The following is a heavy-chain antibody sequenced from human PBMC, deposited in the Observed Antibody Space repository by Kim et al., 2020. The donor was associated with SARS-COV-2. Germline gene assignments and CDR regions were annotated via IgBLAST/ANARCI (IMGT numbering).Heavy chain of an antibody. CDR3: ARDREGAASFDY. J-gene: IGHJ4*02. Sequence: ADAEKGRFTIPRDNAKNSLYLQMNSLRAEDTAIYYCARDREGAASFDYWGQGTLVTVSS. D-gene: IGHD1-26*01. V-gene: IGHV3-11*06.